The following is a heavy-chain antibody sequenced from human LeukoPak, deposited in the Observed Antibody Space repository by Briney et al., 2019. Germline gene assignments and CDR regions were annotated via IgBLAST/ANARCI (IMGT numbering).Heavy chain of an antibody. CDR2: ISSNGGST. CDR3: ARDDGGGDGYSWFDP. J-gene: IGHJ5*02. CDR1: GFTFSSYA. Sequence: LSGGSLRLSCAASGFTFSSYAMHWVRQAPGKGLEYVLAISSNGGSTYYANSVKGRFTISRDNSKNTLYLQMGSLRAEDMAVYYCARDDGGGDGYSWFDPWGQGTLVTVSS. D-gene: IGHD5-24*01. V-gene: IGHV3-64*01.